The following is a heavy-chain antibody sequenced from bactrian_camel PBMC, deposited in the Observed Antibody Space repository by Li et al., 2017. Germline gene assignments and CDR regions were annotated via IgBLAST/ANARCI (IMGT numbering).Heavy chain of an antibody. V-gene: IGHV3S53*01. CDR1: GYTYNRNC. CDR3: KAEDKYQLRGFCPPL. Sequence: QVQLVESGGGSVQAGGSLRLSCAASGYTYNRNCMAWFRQAPGKEREFVSEVDGSGGTSYADSVKGRFTISQDNAKTTVSLQMNSLKPEDTATYYCKAEDKYQLRGFCPPLWGQGTQVTVS. J-gene: IGHJ4*01. CDR2: VDGSGGT.